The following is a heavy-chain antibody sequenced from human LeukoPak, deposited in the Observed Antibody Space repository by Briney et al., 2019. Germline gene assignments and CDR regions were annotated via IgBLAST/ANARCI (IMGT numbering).Heavy chain of an antibody. CDR3: ATLWFGYAY. CDR1: GFTFSSCE. D-gene: IGHD3-10*01. CDR2: ISSSGSTI. V-gene: IGHV3-48*03. J-gene: IGHJ4*02. Sequence: PGGSLRLSCAASGFTFSSCEMNWVRQAPGKGLEWVSYISSSGSTIYYADSVKGRFTISRDNAKNSLYLQMNSLRAEDTAVYYCATLWFGYAYWGQGTLVTVSS.